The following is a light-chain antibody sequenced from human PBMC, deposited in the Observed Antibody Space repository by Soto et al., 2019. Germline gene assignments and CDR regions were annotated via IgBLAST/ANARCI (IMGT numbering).Light chain of an antibody. CDR3: QQYNSYPWT. Sequence: DIPMTQSPSTLSASVGDRVTITCRASQSISSWLAWYQQKPGKAPKLLIYDASSLESGVPSRFSGSGSGTEFTLPISSLQPDDFATYYCQQYNSYPWTFGQGTKVEIK. J-gene: IGKJ1*01. V-gene: IGKV1-5*01. CDR2: DAS. CDR1: QSISSW.